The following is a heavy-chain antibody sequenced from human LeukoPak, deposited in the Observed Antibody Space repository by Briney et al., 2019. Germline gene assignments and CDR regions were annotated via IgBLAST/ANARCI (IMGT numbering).Heavy chain of an antibody. Sequence: GGSLRLSCAASGFILRNYAMSWVRQVPGKGLEWVSGISSSGGTTYYAGSVKGRFTISRDNSKNMLYLQMNSLRAEDTAVYYCAGAGRKSRGIDIVRKKETGYYYYMDVWGKGTTVTVSS. CDR1: GFILRNYA. CDR3: AGAGRKSRGIDIVRKKETGYYYYMDV. D-gene: IGHD2-15*01. CDR2: ISSSGGTT. V-gene: IGHV3-23*01. J-gene: IGHJ6*03.